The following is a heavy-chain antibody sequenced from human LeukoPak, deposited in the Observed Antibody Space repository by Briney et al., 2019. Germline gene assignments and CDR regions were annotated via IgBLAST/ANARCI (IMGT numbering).Heavy chain of an antibody. CDR1: GFTFSSYA. CDR2: ISGSGGST. D-gene: IGHD5-18*01. V-gene: IGHV3-23*01. Sequence: GGSLRLSCAASGFTFSSYAMSWVRQAPGKGLEWVSAISGSGGSTYYADSVKGRFTISRDNSKNTLYLQVNSLRAEDTAVYYCASTAMVTEWYFDYWGQGTLVTVSS. CDR3: ASTAMVTEWYFDY. J-gene: IGHJ4*02.